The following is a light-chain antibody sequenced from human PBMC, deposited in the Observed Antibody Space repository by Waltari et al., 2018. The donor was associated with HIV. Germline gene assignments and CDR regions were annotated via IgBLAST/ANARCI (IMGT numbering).Light chain of an antibody. J-gene: IGLJ1*01. V-gene: IGLV3-25*03. Sequence: SFDLPHPPSVSVPPGQTAGITSSGGAFPKHYPYGYQQKPGQAPTLVIYKDSERPSGIPERFSGSSSGTTVTLTISGVQAEDEADYYCQSADSSGTYYVFGTGTKVTVL. CDR3: QSADSSGTYYV. CDR2: KDS. CDR1: AFPKHY.